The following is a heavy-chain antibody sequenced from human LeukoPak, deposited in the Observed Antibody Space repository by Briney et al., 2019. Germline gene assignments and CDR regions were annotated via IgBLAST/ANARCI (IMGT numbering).Heavy chain of an antibody. V-gene: IGHV4-39*01. Sequence: SETLSLTCTLSGGSVSSSSYYWGWIRQPPGKGLEWIGIIYYSGSTYYNPSLKSRLTISVDTSKNQFSLRLSSVTATDTAVYYCARRGYCSSTSCYECWFDPWGQGTLVTVSS. J-gene: IGHJ5*02. CDR2: IYYSGST. CDR1: GGSVSSSSYY. D-gene: IGHD2-2*01. CDR3: ARRGYCSSTSCYECWFDP.